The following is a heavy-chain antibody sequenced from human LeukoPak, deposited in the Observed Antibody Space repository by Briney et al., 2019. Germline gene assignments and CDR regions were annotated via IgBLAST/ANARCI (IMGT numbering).Heavy chain of an antibody. V-gene: IGHV3-48*01. Sequence: GGSLRLSCSASGFTFSSYSMNWARQAPGKGLEWVSYISSSTSTIYYADSVKGRFTISRDNAKNSLYLQMNSLRAEDTAVYYCARLPVVPAAIIYYYYYYMDVWGKGTTVTVSS. CDR2: ISSSTSTI. CDR3: ARLPVVPAAIIYYYYYYMDV. D-gene: IGHD2-2*01. J-gene: IGHJ6*03. CDR1: GFTFSSYS.